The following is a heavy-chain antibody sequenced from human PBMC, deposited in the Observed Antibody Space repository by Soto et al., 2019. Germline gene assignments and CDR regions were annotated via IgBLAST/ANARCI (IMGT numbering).Heavy chain of an antibody. Sequence: PGGSLRLSCAASGFTFSSYAMHWVRQAPGKGLEWVAVISYDGSNKYYADSVKGRFTISRDNSKNSLYLQMNSLRAEDTAVYYCARDLLAVAGRFDPWGQGTLVTVSS. J-gene: IGHJ5*02. CDR2: ISYDGSNK. CDR1: GFTFSSYA. D-gene: IGHD6-19*01. CDR3: ARDLLAVAGRFDP. V-gene: IGHV3-30-3*01.